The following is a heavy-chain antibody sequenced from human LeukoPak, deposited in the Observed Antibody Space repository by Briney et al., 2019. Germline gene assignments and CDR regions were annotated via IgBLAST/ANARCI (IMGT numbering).Heavy chain of an antibody. V-gene: IGHV3-53*04. CDR1: GFTISYNY. J-gene: IGHJ4*02. D-gene: IGHD5-18*01. CDR3: ARLDTTGDY. CDR2: IYSNTSA. Sequence: GGSLRLSCAASGFTISYNYMSWVRQAPGKGLQWVSVIYSNTSAYYADSVKGRFTISRHNSKNTLYLQMTSLRAEDTAVYYCARLDTTGDYWGQGTLVTVSS.